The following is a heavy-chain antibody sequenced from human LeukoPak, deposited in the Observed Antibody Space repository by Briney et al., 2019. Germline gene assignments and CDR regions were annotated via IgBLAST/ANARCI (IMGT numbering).Heavy chain of an antibody. Sequence: PSETLSLTCTVSGGSISSSSYYWGWIRQPPGKGLEWVSAICGSGGSTYYADSVKGRFTISRDNSKNTLYLQMNSLRAEDTAVYYCAKVPNQRFYYYYMDVWGKGTTVTVSS. CDR1: GGSISSSSYY. V-gene: IGHV3-23*01. CDR2: ICGSGGST. CDR3: AKVPNQRFYYYYMDV. J-gene: IGHJ6*03. D-gene: IGHD1-14*01.